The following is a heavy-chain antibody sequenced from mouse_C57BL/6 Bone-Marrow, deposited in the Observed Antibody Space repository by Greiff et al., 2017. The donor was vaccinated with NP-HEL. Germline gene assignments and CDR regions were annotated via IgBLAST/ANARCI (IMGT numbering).Heavy chain of an antibody. J-gene: IGHJ1*03. CDR3: ARRVYGYPWYFDV. CDR1: GYTFTDYN. CDR2: INPNNGGT. Sequence: EVQLQESGPELVKPGASVKIPCKASGYTFTDYNMDWVKQSHGKSLEWIGDINPNNGGTIYNQKFKGKATLTVVKSSSTAYMELRSLTSEDTSVYYCARRVYGYPWYFDVWGTGTTVTVSS. D-gene: IGHD2-2*01. V-gene: IGHV1-18*01.